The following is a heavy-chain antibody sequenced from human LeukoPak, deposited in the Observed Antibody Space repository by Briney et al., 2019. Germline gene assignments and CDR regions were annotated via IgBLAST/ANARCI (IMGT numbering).Heavy chain of an antibody. D-gene: IGHD5-24*01. CDR2: ISGSGGAT. J-gene: IGHJ4*02. CDR3: GKNHSDGYLDY. V-gene: IGHV3-23*01. Sequence: GGSLRLSCAASGFTFSSYGMSWVRQAPGKGLEWVSAISGSGGATYYADSVKGRFTISRDNSKNTLYLQMNSLRAEDTAVYYCGKNHSDGYLDYWGQGTLVTVSS. CDR1: GFTFSSYG.